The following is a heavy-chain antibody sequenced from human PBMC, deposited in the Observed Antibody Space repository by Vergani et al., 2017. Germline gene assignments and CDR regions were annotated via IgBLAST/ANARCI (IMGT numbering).Heavy chain of an antibody. CDR2: IYYSGST. D-gene: IGHD6-6*01. Sequence: QVQLQESGPGLVKPSQTLSLTCTVSGDSISSGRYHWSWIRQHPGKGLEWVGYIYYSGSTYYNPSLKSRVTISVDTSENQFSLKLNSVTAADTAVYYCARDRRPENWYFDLWGGGTLVIVSS. CDR1: GDSISSGRYH. V-gene: IGHV4-31*03. J-gene: IGHJ2*01. CDR3: ARDRRPENWYFDL.